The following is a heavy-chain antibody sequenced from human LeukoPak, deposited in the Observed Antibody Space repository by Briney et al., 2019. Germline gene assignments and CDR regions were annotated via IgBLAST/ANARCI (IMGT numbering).Heavy chain of an antibody. CDR3: ARVYSNSPEYGMDV. D-gene: IGHD4-11*01. Sequence: GGSLRPSCAASGFTFSSYGMHWVRQAPGKGLEWVTVIFYDGSNKYYADSVKGRFSISRDNSKNTLYLQMNSLRAEDTAVYYCARVYSNSPEYGMDVWGQGTTVTVS. CDR1: GFTFSSYG. V-gene: IGHV3-33*01. CDR2: IFYDGSNK. J-gene: IGHJ6*02.